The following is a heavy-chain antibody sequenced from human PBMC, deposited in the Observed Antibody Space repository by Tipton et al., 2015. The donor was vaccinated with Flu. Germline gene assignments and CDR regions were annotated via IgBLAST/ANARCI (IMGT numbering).Heavy chain of an antibody. Sequence: GSLRLSCAASGFIFDDYAMHWVRQVPGMGLEWVSAISSDGGSTYYVDSVRGRFTISRDNSKSSLYLQMNSLRSDDSAFYYCARDTADGMGAAIALSDGPDKWGQGTLVTVSS. CDR3: ARDTADGMGAAIALSDGPDK. V-gene: IGHV3-43D*04. D-gene: IGHD3-16*01. CDR1: GFIFDDYA. J-gene: IGHJ4*02. CDR2: ISSDGGST.